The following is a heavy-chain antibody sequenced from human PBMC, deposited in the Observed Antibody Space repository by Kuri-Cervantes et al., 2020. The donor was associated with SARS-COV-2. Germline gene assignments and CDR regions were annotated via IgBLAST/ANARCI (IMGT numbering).Heavy chain of an antibody. D-gene: IGHD2-8*01. CDR2: IKQDGSEK. CDR1: GFTFSSYW. Sequence: GGSLRLSCAASGFTFSSYWMSWVRQAPGKGLEWVANIKQDGSEKYYVDSVKGRFTISRDNAKNSLYLQMNSLRAEDTAVYYCAKTCHNGPPGFWGQGTLVTVSS. J-gene: IGHJ4*02. V-gene: IGHV3-7*01. CDR3: AKTCHNGPPGF.